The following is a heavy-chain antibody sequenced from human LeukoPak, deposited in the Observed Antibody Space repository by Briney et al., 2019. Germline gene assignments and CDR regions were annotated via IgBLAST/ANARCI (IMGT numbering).Heavy chain of an antibody. CDR1: GGSISSGDYS. J-gene: IGHJ2*01. CDR2: IYRSGST. CDR3: ARSRRGYWYFDL. D-gene: IGHD3-16*01. Sequence: SETLSLTCDVSGGSISSGDYSWTWIRQPPGKGLEWIGFIYRSGSTYYSPSLKSRVTISVDRSKTQFSLELTSVTAADTAVYFCARSRRGYWYFDLLGRGTLVSVSS. V-gene: IGHV4-30-2*01.